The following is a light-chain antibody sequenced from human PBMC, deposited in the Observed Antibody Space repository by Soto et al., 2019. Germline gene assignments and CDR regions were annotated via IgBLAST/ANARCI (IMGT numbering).Light chain of an antibody. J-gene: IGKJ1*01. CDR1: QSISSY. CDR3: QQSYSTPRT. Sequence: DIQITQSPSSLSASVGDRVTITCRASQSISSYLNWYQQKPGKAPKLLIYAASSLQSGVPSRFSGSGSGTDFTLTISSMQPEAFANYYCQQSYSTPRTFGQGTKVDIK. CDR2: AAS. V-gene: IGKV1-39*01.